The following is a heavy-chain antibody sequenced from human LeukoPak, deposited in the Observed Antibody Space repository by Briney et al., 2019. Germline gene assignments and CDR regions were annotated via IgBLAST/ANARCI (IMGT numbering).Heavy chain of an antibody. Sequence: PSETLSLTCIVSGGSISSYYWSWIRQPPGKGLEWIGYIYYTGSTNYNPSLKSQVTISVDTSKNQLSLKLRSLTAADTAVYYCARQDSGTYLNPLDIWGQGTVVTVSS. V-gene: IGHV4-59*08. CDR2: IYYTGST. CDR1: GGSISSYY. J-gene: IGHJ3*02. CDR3: ARQDSGTYLNPLDI. D-gene: IGHD1-26*01.